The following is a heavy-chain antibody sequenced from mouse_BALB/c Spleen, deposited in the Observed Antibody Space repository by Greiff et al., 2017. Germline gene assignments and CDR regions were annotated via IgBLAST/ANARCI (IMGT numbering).Heavy chain of an antibody. J-gene: IGHJ4*01. CDR2: ISDGGSYT. D-gene: IGHD1-1*01. CDR3: ARAYYYGSSYYAMDY. Sequence: DVQLVESGGGLVKPGGSLKLSCAASGFTFSDYYMYWVRQTPEKRLEWVATISDGGSYTYYPDSVKGRFTISRDNAKNNLYLQMSSLKSEDTAMYYCARAYYYGSSYYAMDYWGQGTSVTVSS. CDR1: GFTFSDYY. V-gene: IGHV5-4*02.